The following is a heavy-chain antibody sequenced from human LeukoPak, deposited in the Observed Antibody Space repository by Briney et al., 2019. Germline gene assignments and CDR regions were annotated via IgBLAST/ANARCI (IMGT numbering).Heavy chain of an antibody. CDR2: ILYDGSNK. Sequence: PGGSLRLSCAAPGFTFSRYSIHWVRQAPGKGLGGVAVILYDGSNKYYADSVRGRFTISRDNSKNGLYLQMNSLRPDDTAIHYCARESFASSWLYYYYYMDVWGKGTTVTVSS. J-gene: IGHJ6*03. CDR1: GFTFSRYS. D-gene: IGHD6-13*01. CDR3: ARESFASSWLYYYYYMDV. V-gene: IGHV3-30*04.